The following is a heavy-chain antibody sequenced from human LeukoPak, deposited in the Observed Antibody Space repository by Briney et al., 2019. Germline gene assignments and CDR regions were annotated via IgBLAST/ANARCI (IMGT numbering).Heavy chain of an antibody. CDR3: AKVRRGSSSWYGYGIDY. Sequence: PGGSLRLSCAASGFTFSSYWMSWVRQAPGKGLEWVANIKQDGSEKYYVDSVKGRFTISRDNAKNSLYLQVHSLRAEDTAVYYCAKVRRGSSSWYGYGIDYWGQGTLVTVSS. V-gene: IGHV3-7*01. CDR2: IKQDGSEK. D-gene: IGHD6-13*01. J-gene: IGHJ4*02. CDR1: GFTFSSYW.